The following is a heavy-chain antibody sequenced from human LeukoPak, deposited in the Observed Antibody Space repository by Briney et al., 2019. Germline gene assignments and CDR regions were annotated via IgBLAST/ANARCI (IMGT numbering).Heavy chain of an antibody. CDR1: GFSVSTDH. D-gene: IGHD3-16*02. CDR3: ARVWELSFDY. J-gene: IGHJ4*02. V-gene: IGHV3-53*01. Sequence: GGSLRLSCAASGFSVSTDHMSWVRQAPGKGLECVSLLYADGGTYYADSVKGRFTFSRDTSKNTLSLQLNSLRAGDTAVYYCARVWELSFDYWGQGTLVTVSS. CDR2: LYADGGT.